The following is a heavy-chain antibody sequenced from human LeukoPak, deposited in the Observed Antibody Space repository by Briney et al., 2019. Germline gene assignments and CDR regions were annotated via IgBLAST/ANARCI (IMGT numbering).Heavy chain of an antibody. V-gene: IGHV3-23*01. CDR3: AKGFMIRGVIYFDY. J-gene: IGHJ4*02. CDR2: ISGSGDNT. D-gene: IGHD3-10*01. CDR1: GFTFSSYG. Sequence: GGSLRLSCAASGFTFSSYGMSWVRHAPGKGLEWVSAISGSGDNTYYADSVKGRFTISRENSKNTLYLQMNSLRAEDTAVYYCAKGFMIRGVIYFDYWGQGTLVTVSS.